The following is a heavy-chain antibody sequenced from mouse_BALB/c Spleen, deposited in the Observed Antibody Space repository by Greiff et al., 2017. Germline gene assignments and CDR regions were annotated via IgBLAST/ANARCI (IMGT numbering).Heavy chain of an antibody. V-gene: IGHV1S81*02. Sequence: QVQLQQSGAELVKPGASVKLSCKASGYTFTSYWMHWVKQRPGQGLEWIGEINPSNGRTNYNEKFKSKATLTVDKSSSTAYMQLSSLTSEDSAVYYCARWEVVDYWGQGTTLTVSS. CDR3: ARWEVVDY. D-gene: IGHD1-1*01. J-gene: IGHJ2*01. CDR1: GYTFTSYW. CDR2: INPSNGRT.